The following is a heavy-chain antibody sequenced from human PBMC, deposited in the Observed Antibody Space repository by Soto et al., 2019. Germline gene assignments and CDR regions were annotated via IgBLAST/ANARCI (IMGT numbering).Heavy chain of an antibody. CDR1: GFTFSSYS. D-gene: IGHD3-3*01. Sequence: GGSLRLSCAASGFTFSSYSMNWVRQAPGKGLEWVSSISSSSSYIYYADSVKGRFTISRDNAKNSLYLQMNSLRAEDTAVYYCARVSYYDFWSGYYRDWYFDLWGRGTLVTVSS. J-gene: IGHJ2*01. CDR2: ISSSSSYI. V-gene: IGHV3-21*01. CDR3: ARVSYYDFWSGYYRDWYFDL.